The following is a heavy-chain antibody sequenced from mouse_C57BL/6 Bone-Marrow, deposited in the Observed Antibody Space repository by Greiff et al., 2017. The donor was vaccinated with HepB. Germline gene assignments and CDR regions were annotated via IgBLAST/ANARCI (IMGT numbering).Heavy chain of an antibody. J-gene: IGHJ2*01. CDR3: ARDLSYFDY. CDR2: NNYDGSST. CDR1: GFTFSDYY. Sequence: EVMLVESAGGLVQPGSSMKLSCTASGFTFSDYYMAWVSQIPEKGLEWVANNNYDGSSTYYLDSLKSRFINSRDKAKNNLYLQMSSLKSEDTATYYCARDLSYFDYWGQGTTLTVSS. V-gene: IGHV5-16*01.